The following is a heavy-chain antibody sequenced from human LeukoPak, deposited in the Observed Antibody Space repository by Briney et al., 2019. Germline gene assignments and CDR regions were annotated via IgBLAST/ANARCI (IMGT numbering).Heavy chain of an antibody. CDR2: ISDYNGNT. D-gene: IGHD4-17*01. CDR1: GYTFTSYG. CDR3: ARDVAEGDYWRLDY. Sequence: ASVKVSCKASGYTFTSYGISWVRQAPAQGLEWMGGISDYNGNTKYPQKFQGRVTMTTDTSTSTAYMELRSLRSDDTAVYYCARDVAEGDYWRLDYWGQGTLVTVSS. J-gene: IGHJ4*02. V-gene: IGHV1-18*01.